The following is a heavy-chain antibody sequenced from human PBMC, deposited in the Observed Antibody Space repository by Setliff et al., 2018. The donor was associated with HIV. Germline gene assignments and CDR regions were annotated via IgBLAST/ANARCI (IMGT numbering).Heavy chain of an antibody. CDR1: GFTFMNYA. Sequence: GGSLRLSCAASGFTFMNYAMSWVRQAPGKGLAFINYDESSEYYVDSVKGRFTISRDNSNNMLFLQMNSLRTEDTAVYYCARSGGDCSGISCYSLWFDPWGHGTLVTVSS. D-gene: IGHD2-15*01. CDR3: ARSGGDCSGISCYSLWFDP. J-gene: IGHJ5*02. CDR2: INYDESSE. V-gene: IGHV3-30*03.